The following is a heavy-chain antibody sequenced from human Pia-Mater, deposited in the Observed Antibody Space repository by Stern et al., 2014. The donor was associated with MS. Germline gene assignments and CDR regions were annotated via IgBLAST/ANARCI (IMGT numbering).Heavy chain of an antibody. CDR2: ISGTGDET. Sequence: EVQLLESGGGLVQPGGSLRLSCAFSQLTFSFHAMSWVRQAPGKGLEWVSGISGTGDETYYADSVNGRFTISRDNSKETVFLQLNNVRAEDTAVYYCAKGNTYFFDTSDAAPGYWGQGTLVTVSS. D-gene: IGHD3-22*01. CDR3: AKGNTYFFDTSDAAPGY. V-gene: IGHV3-23*01. J-gene: IGHJ1*01. CDR1: QLTFSFHA.